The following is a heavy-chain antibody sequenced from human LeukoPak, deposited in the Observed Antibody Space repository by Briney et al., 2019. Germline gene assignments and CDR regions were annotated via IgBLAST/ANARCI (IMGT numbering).Heavy chain of an antibody. CDR2: INPSGGGT. Sequence: ASVEVSCKASGYSFTSYYMHWVRQAPGQGLEWMGMINPSGGGTSYAQKFQGRVTMTRDTSTSTVYMELSSLRSEDTAVYYCARTGAPNSGGWYYFNYWGQGTLVTVSS. V-gene: IGHV1-46*01. D-gene: IGHD6-13*01. CDR1: GYSFTSYY. CDR3: ARTGAPNSGGWYYFNY. J-gene: IGHJ4*02.